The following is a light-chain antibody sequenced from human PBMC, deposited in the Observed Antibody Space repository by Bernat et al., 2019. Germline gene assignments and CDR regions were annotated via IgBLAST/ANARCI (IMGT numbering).Light chain of an antibody. CDR1: SSNIGSNS. J-gene: IGLJ3*02. CDR3: AVWGDSLSAWV. CDR2: SYN. Sequence: QSVLTQPPSASGTPGQRVTISCSGRSSNIGSNSVYWYQQLPGTAPKLLIYSYNQRPSGVPDRFSGSKSGTSASLAISGLRSEDETDYYCAVWGDSLSAWVFGGGTKLTVL. V-gene: IGLV1-47*02.